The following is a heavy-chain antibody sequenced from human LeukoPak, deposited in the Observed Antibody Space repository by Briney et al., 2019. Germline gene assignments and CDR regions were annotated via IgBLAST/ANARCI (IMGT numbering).Heavy chain of an antibody. Sequence: GGSLRLSYAASGFTFSRYEMNWVRQAPGKCLEWVSYIVGGSSDRTYYADSVNGRFTISRENDKASLYLQMNNLRAEDTAVYYCAREMYGSGLYYFDYWGQGTLVTVSS. CDR2: IVGGSSDRT. CDR1: GFTFSRYE. J-gene: IGHJ4*02. D-gene: IGHD3-10*01. CDR3: AREMYGSGLYYFDY. V-gene: IGHV3-48*03.